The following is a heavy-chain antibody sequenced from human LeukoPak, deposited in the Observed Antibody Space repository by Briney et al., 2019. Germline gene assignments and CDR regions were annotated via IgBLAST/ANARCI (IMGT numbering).Heavy chain of an antibody. CDR2: INHSGST. Sequence: SETLSLTCAVYGGSFSGYYWSWIRQPPGKGLEWIGEINHSGSTNYNPSLKSRVTISVDTSKNQFSLKLSSVTAADTAVYYCAREDRSLAARQGRFYYYYYMDVWGKGTTVTVSS. CDR1: GGSFSGYY. CDR3: AREDRSLAARQGRFYYYYYMDV. V-gene: IGHV4-34*01. D-gene: IGHD6-6*01. J-gene: IGHJ6*03.